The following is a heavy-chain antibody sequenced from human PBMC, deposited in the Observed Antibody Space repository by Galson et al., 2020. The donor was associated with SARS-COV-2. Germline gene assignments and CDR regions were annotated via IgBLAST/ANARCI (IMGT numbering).Heavy chain of an antibody. V-gene: IGHV4-59*08. CDR2: IYSSGST. J-gene: IGHJ4*02. CDR3: ARRSSGSPFDY. CDR1: GGSISGHF. D-gene: IGHD1-26*01. Sequence: ETSETLSLTCSVSGGSISGHFWSWIRQPPGKGLEWIGYIYSSGSTNYNPSLKSRVTISVDTSKNQFSLKLSSVTAADTAVYYCARRSSGSPFDYWGQGTLVTVSS.